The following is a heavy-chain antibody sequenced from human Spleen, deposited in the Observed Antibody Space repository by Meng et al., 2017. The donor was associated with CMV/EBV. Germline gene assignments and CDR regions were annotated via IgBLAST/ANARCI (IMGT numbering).Heavy chain of an antibody. CDR3: ARDWKRIYYYGVDV. D-gene: IGHD1-1*01. CDR1: GGSFSGYY. CDR2: INHSGST. V-gene: IGHV4-34*01. Sequence: GSLRLSCGVYGGSFSGYYWSWIRQPPGKGLEWIGEINHSGSTYYNPSLKSRVTISVDTSKNQFSLNLNSVTAADTAVYYCARDWKRIYYYGVDVWGQGTTVTVSS. J-gene: IGHJ6*02.